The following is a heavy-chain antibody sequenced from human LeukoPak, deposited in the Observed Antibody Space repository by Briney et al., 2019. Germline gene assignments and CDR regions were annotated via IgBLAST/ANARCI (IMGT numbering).Heavy chain of an antibody. V-gene: IGHV4-59*01. CDR3: AREGYCSGGSCYLYNWFDP. Sequence: KPSETLSLTCTVSGGSISSYYWSRIRQPPGKGLEWIGYIYYSGSTNYNPSLKSRVTISVDTSKNQFSLKLSSVTAADTAVYYCAREGYCSGGSCYLYNWFDPWGQGTLVTVSS. CDR1: GGSISSYY. J-gene: IGHJ5*02. D-gene: IGHD2-15*01. CDR2: IYYSGST.